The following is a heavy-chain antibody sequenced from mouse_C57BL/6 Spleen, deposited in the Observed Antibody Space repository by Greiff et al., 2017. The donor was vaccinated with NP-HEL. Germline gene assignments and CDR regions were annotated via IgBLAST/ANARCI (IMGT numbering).Heavy chain of an antibody. V-gene: IGHV1-80*01. J-gene: IGHJ1*03. CDR1: GYAFSSYW. Sequence: QVHVKQSGAELVKPGASVKISCKASGYAFSSYWMNWVKQRPGKGLEWIGQIYPGDGDTNYNGKFKGKATLTADKSSSTAYMQLSSLTSEDSAVYFCAREEYYGSSYPWYFDVWGTGTTVTVSS. CDR2: IYPGDGDT. D-gene: IGHD1-1*01. CDR3: AREEYYGSSYPWYFDV.